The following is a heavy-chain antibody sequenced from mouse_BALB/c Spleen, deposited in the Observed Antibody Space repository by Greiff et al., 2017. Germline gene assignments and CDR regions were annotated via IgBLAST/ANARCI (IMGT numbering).Heavy chain of an antibody. CDR2: IWAGGST. Sequence: VQLVESGPGLVAPSQSLSITCTVSGFSLTSYGVHWVRQPPGKGLEWLGVIWAGGSTNYNSALMSRLSISKDNSKSQVFLKMNSLQTDDTAMYYCARDPGKDYRFAYWGQGTLVTVSA. V-gene: IGHV2-9*02. D-gene: IGHD2-4*01. CDR1: GFSLTSYG. J-gene: IGHJ3*01. CDR3: ARDPGKDYRFAY.